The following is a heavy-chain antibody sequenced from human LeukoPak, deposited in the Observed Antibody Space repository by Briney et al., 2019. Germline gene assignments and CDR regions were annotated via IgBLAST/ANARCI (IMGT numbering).Heavy chain of an antibody. CDR2: INHSGST. Sequence: SETLSLTCAVYGGSFSGHYWSWIRQPPGKGLEWIGEINHSGSTNYNPSLKSRVTISVDTSKNQFSLKLSSVTAADTAVYYCSSGWYLIWGQGTLVTVSS. V-gene: IGHV4-34*01. CDR3: SSGWYLI. CDR1: GGSFSGHY. D-gene: IGHD6-13*01. J-gene: IGHJ4*02.